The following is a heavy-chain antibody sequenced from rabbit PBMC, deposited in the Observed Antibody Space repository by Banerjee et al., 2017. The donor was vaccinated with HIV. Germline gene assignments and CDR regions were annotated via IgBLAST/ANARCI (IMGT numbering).Heavy chain of an antibody. D-gene: IGHD4-1*01. Sequence: QEQLVESGGDLVKPGASLTLTCTASGFSFNNYYWISWVRQAPGKGLEWIGCIEPILGNTYYASWVNGRFSISRENTQNTVFLQMNSLTVADTATYFCARDLAGVIGWNFGLWGPGTLVTVS. J-gene: IGHJ4*01. CDR3: ARDLAGVIGWNFGL. V-gene: IGHV1S45*01. CDR2: IEPILGNT. CDR1: GFSFNNYYW.